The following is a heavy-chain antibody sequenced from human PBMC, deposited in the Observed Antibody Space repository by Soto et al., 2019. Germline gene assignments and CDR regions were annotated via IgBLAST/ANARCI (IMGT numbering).Heavy chain of an antibody. CDR2: IRSKAYGGTT. CDR1: GFTFGDYA. Sequence: GSLRLSCTAPGFTFGDYAMSWFRQAPGKGLEWVGFIRSKAYGGTTEYAASVKGRFTISRDDSKSIAYLQMNSLKTEDTAVYYCTRSGRDGYNYGDYWGQGTLVTVSS. CDR3: TRSGRDGYNYGDY. J-gene: IGHJ4*02. D-gene: IGHD5-12*01. V-gene: IGHV3-49*03.